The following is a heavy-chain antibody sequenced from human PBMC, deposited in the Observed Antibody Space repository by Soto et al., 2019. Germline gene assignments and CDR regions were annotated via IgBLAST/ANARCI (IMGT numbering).Heavy chain of an antibody. Sequence: EVQLVESGGGLVQPGGSLRLSCAASGFTFSDHHMDWLRQAPWKGLEWVGRARNRAHSYTTAYAASVKGRFTISRDDSKNSLSLQMNSLKIEDTAVYFCARLMGTSFDLWGQGTLVTVSS. J-gene: IGHJ4*02. CDR2: ARNRAHSYTT. D-gene: IGHD2-8*01. CDR3: ARLMGTSFDL. V-gene: IGHV3-72*01. CDR1: GFTFSDHH.